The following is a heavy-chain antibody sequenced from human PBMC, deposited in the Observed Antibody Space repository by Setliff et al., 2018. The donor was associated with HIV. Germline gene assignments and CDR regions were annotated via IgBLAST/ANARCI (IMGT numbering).Heavy chain of an antibody. CDR2: INHSGST. Sequence: SETLSLTCAVYGGSFSGYYWSWIRQPPGKGLEWIGEINHSGSTNYNPSLKSRVTISVDTSKNQFSLKLSSVTAADTAVYYCARVAKTYYYDSSGYSALYYYYYYMDVWGKGTTVTVSS. CDR1: GGSFSGYY. V-gene: IGHV4-34*01. CDR3: ARVAKTYYYDSSGYSALYYYYYYMDV. J-gene: IGHJ6*03. D-gene: IGHD3-22*01.